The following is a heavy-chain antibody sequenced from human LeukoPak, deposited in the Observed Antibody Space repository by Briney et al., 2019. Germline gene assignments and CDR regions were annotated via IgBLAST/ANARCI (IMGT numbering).Heavy chain of an antibody. J-gene: IGHJ4*02. D-gene: IGHD5-12*01. Sequence: GESLKISCKASGYSFTSYWIGWVRPMPGKGVEWMGIIYPYDSDTRYSPSFQGQVTISADKSISTAYLQWSNLKASDTAMYYCARHIGYSAWNPDYWGQGTLVTVSS. CDR1: GYSFTSYW. CDR3: ARHIGYSAWNPDY. CDR2: IYPYDSDT. V-gene: IGHV5-51*01.